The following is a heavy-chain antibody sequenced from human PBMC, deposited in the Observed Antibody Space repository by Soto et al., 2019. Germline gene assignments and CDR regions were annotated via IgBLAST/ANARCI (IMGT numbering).Heavy chain of an antibody. V-gene: IGHV3-23*01. Sequence: PGGSLRLSCAASGFTFSSYAMSWVRQAPGKGLEWVSAISGSGGSTYYADSVKGRFTISRDNSKNTLYLQMNSLRAEDTAVYYCAKDNLAARHNWFDPWGQGTLVTAPQ. CDR1: GFTFSSYA. CDR3: AKDNLAARHNWFDP. CDR2: ISGSGGST. J-gene: IGHJ5*02. D-gene: IGHD6-6*01.